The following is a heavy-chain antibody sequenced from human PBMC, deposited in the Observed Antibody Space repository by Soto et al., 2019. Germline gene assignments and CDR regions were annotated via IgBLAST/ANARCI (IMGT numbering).Heavy chain of an antibody. J-gene: IGHJ5*02. CDR1: GGTFSSYA. CDR3: VSQYSSSWYTPKLDNWFGP. Sequence: QVQLVQSGAEVKKPGSSVKVSCKASGGTFSSYAISWVRQAPGQGLAWMGGIIPIFGTANYAQKFQGRVTITADESTSTAYMELSSLRSEDTAVYYCVSQYSSSWYTPKLDNWFGPWGQGTLVTVSS. V-gene: IGHV1-69*01. D-gene: IGHD6-13*01. CDR2: IIPIFGTA.